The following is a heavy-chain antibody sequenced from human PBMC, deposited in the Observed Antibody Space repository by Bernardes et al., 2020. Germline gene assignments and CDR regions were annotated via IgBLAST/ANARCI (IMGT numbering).Heavy chain of an antibody. CDR2: TSYNGKT. D-gene: IGHD3-9*01. CDR3: YGTGDS. V-gene: IGHV4-39*01. J-gene: IGHJ4*02. CDR1: GGSITSGSYY. Sequence: SETLSLTCNVSGGSITSGSYYWGWIRQPPGEGLEWIVSTSYNGKTYYNPSFKSRLTASVDTSRNQFSLRLSSVTAADTAVYFCYGTGDSWCQGTLVTVSS.